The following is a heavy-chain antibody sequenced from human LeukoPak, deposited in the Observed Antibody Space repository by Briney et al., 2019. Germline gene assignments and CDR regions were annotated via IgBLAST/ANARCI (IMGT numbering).Heavy chain of an antibody. CDR2: IHYSGST. CDR1: GGSISSYY. J-gene: IGHJ6*03. D-gene: IGHD4-17*01. Sequence: SETLSLTCTVSGGSISSYYWSWIRQPPGKGLEWIGYIHYSGSTNYNPSLKSRVTISVDTSKNQFSLKLSSVTAADTAVYYCARAYYGDYGYYYMDVWGKGTTVTVSS. V-gene: IGHV4-59*01. CDR3: ARAYYGDYGYYYMDV.